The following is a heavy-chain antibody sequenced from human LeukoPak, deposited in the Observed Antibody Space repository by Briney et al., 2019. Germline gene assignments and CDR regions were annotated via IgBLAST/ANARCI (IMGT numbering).Heavy chain of an antibody. CDR3: AKDKVGVVADYFDY. CDR1: GLTFSSYA. J-gene: IGHJ4*02. D-gene: IGHD3-22*01. V-gene: IGHV3-23*01. Sequence: GGSLRLFCAASGLTFSSYAMRWVRQAPGKGLEWVSSISGSGSSTSYADSVKGRFTISRDNSKSTLYLQMNSLRAEDTAVYYCAKDKVGVVADYFDYWGQGTLVTVSS. CDR2: ISGSGSST.